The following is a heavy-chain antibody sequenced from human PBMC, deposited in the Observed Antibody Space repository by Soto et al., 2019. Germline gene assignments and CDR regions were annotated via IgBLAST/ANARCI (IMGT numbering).Heavy chain of an antibody. J-gene: IGHJ6*02. CDR3: ALQSDYYYGMDV. V-gene: IGHV4-59*01. CDR2: IYYSGST. CDR1: GGSISSYY. Sequence: SETLSLTCTVSGGSISSYYWSWIRQPPGKGLEWIGYIYYSGSTNYNPSLKSRVTISVDTSKNQFSLKLSSVTAADTAVYYCALQSDYYYGMDVWGQGTTVTVSS.